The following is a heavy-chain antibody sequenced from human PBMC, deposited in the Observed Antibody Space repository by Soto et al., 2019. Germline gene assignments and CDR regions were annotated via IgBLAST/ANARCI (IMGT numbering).Heavy chain of an antibody. J-gene: IGHJ4*02. D-gene: IGHD2-21*01. Sequence: SETLSLTCTVSGGSISSYYWSWIRQPPGKGLEWIGYIYYSGSTNYNPSLKSRVTISVDTSKNQFSLKLSSVTAADPAMYYCAGVIPYYFDYWGQGTLVTVSS. CDR1: GGSISSYY. CDR3: AGVIPYYFDY. CDR2: IYYSGST. V-gene: IGHV4-59*01.